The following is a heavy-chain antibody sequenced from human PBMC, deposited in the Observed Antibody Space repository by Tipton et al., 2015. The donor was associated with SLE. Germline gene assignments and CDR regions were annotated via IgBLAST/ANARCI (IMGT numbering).Heavy chain of an antibody. CDR1: GFTVSSNY. Sequence: GSLRLSCAASGFTVSSNYMSWVRQAPGKGLEWVSVIYSGGSTYYADSVKGRFTISRDNSKNTLYLQMNSLRAEDTAVYYCARDDRGYSYGGHAFDIWGQGTMVTVSS. CDR3: ARDDRGYSYGGHAFDI. V-gene: IGHV3-66*02. J-gene: IGHJ3*02. D-gene: IGHD5-18*01. CDR2: IYSGGST.